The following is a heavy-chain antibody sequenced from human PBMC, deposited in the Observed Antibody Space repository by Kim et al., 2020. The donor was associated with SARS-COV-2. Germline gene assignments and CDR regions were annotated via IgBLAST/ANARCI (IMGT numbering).Heavy chain of an antibody. J-gene: IGHJ5*02. CDR3: ARATNLENMVQGVWFDP. V-gene: IGHV4-31*02. D-gene: IGHD3-10*01. Sequence: LKSRVTISVDTSKNQFSQKLSSVTAADTAVYYCARATNLENMVQGVWFDPWGQGTLVTVSS.